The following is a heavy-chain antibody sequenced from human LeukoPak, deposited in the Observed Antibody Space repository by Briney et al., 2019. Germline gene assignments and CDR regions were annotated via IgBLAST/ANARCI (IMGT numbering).Heavy chain of an antibody. CDR2: FDPEDGET. V-gene: IGHV1-24*01. CDR1: GYTLTELS. D-gene: IGHD3-22*01. CDR3: ATRYYDSSSSIDR. Sequence: ASVKVSCKVSGYTLTELSMHWVRQAPGKGLEWMGGFDPEDGETIYTQKFQGRVTMTEDTSTDTAYMELSSLRSEDTAVYYCATRYYDSSSSIDRWGQGTLVTVSS. J-gene: IGHJ5*02.